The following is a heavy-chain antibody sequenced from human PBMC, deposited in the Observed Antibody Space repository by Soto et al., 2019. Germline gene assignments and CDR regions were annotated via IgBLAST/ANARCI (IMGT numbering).Heavy chain of an antibody. CDR1: GYTFTSYG. CDR2: INAGNGNT. J-gene: IGHJ5*02. Sequence: ASVKVSCKASGYTFTSYGISWVRQAPGQGLEWMGWINAGNGNTKYSQKFQGRVTITRDTSASTAYMELSSLRSEDTAVYYCARGPATYYDILTGYYAAWFDPWGQGTQVTVSS. CDR3: ARGPATYYDILTGYYAAWFDP. V-gene: IGHV1-3*01. D-gene: IGHD3-9*01.